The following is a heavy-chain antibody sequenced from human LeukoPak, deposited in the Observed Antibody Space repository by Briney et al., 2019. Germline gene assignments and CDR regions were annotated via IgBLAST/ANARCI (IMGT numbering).Heavy chain of an antibody. J-gene: IGHJ4*02. Sequence: ASVKVSCKASGYTFSSYDINWVRQAAGQGLEWMGWMNPNSGNTGYAQKFQGRVSLTRNTSISTAYMELSSLRSEDTAVYYCARSPYDSSGYYSDYWGQGTLVTVSS. CDR3: ARSPYDSSGYYSDY. CDR1: GYTFSSYD. D-gene: IGHD3-22*01. V-gene: IGHV1-8*01. CDR2: MNPNSGNT.